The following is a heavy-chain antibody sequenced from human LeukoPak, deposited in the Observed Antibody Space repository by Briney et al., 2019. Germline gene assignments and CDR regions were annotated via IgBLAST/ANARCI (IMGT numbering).Heavy chain of an antibody. D-gene: IGHD6-19*01. CDR3: ARHSDSSGWSNWFDP. V-gene: IGHV4-39*01. Sequence: SETLSLTCTVSGGSISSSSYYWGWIRQPPGKGLEWIGSIYYSGSTYYNPSLKSRVTISVDTSKNQFSLKLNSVTAADTAVYYCARHSDSSGWSNWFDPWGQGTLVTVSS. J-gene: IGHJ5*02. CDR2: IYYSGST. CDR1: GGSISSSSYY.